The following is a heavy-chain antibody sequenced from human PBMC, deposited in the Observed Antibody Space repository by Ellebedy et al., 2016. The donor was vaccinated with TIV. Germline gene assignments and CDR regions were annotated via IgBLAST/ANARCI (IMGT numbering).Heavy chain of an antibody. V-gene: IGHV1-46*01. CDR1: GYTFTSYY. J-gene: IGHJ4*02. D-gene: IGHD4-17*01. CDR3: ARAAAMTKVSSPSAY. CDR2: MNANDCDT. Sequence: AASVKVSCKASGYTFTSYYIHWMRQAPGQGLEWMGIMNANDCDTTYAQKFQGRVTMTRDTSTPTVYMELASLRFEDTAVYYCARAAAMTKVSSPSAYWGQGTLVTVSS.